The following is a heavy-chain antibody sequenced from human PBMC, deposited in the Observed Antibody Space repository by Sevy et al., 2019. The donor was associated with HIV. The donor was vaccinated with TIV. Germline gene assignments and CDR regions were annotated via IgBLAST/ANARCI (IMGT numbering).Heavy chain of an antibody. J-gene: IGHJ6*02. Sequence: SETLSLTCTVSGGSISSYYWSWIRQPAGKGLERIGRIYTSGSTNYNPSLKSRVTMSVDTSKNQFSLKLSSVTAADTAVYYCARDRRWKVVVAADYGMDVWGQGTTVTVSS. D-gene: IGHD2-15*01. CDR2: IYTSGST. CDR3: ARDRRWKVVVAADYGMDV. V-gene: IGHV4-4*07. CDR1: GGSISSYY.